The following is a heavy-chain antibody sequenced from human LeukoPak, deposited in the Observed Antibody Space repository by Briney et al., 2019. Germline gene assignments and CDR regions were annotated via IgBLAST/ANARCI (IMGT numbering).Heavy chain of an antibody. D-gene: IGHD3-10*01. V-gene: IGHV3-23*01. CDR1: GFTFSSYA. CDR3: AKDDGRGLLWFGELSFLDY. J-gene: IGHJ4*02. CDR2: ISGSGGST. Sequence: TGGSLRLSCAASGFTFSSYAMSWVRQAPGKGLEWVSAISGSGGSTYYADSVKGRFTISRDNSKNTLYLQMNSLRAEDTAVYYCAKDDGRGLLWFGELSFLDYWGQGTLVTVSS.